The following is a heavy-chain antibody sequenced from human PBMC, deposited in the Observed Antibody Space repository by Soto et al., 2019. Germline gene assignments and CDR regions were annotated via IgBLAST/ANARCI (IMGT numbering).Heavy chain of an antibody. CDR1: GFIFSNYG. D-gene: IGHD2-2*02. CDR2: ISYDRSDK. Sequence: GGSLRLSCAASGFIFSNYGTHWVRQAPGKGLEWVAVISYDRSDKYYADSVKGRFTISRDNSKNTLYLQMDSLRPEDTAVYYCARGIPADYWGQGTLVTVSS. V-gene: IGHV3-30*03. J-gene: IGHJ4*02. CDR3: ARGIPADY.